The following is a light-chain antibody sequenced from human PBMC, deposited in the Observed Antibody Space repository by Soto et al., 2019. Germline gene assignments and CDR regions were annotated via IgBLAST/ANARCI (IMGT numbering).Light chain of an antibody. J-gene: IGKJ3*01. CDR3: QHYGSSPFT. CDR2: GAA. V-gene: IGKV3-20*01. Sequence: EIVLTQSPGTLSLSPGERATLSCRASQSVSSNYLAWYQQKPGQAPRLLIYGAASRATGIPDRFSGSGSGTDFTLTISRLDPEDFAVYYCQHYGSSPFTFGPGTKVDIK. CDR1: QSVSSNY.